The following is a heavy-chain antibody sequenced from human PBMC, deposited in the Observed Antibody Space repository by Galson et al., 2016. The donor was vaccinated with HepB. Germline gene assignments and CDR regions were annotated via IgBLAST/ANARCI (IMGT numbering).Heavy chain of an antibody. V-gene: IGHV3-53*01. J-gene: IGHJ4*02. CDR3: ARLRPEYNYAYDY. CDR1: GFTVSSNH. Sequence: SLRLSCAASGFTVSSNHMSWVRQAPGKGLEWVSVFYGGGTINYADSVKGRFTVSRENSENTPFLQMNSLRADDTAVYYCARLRPEYNYAYDYWGQGTLVTVSS. CDR2: FYGGGTI. D-gene: IGHD5-18*01.